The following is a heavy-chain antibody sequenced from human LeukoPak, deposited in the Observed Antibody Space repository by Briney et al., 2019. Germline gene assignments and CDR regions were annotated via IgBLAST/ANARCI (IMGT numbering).Heavy chain of an antibody. V-gene: IGHV3-21*01. CDR3: ARETDSTLFDY. CDR1: EFTFNNYG. Sequence: PGGSLRLSCAASEFTFNNYGMSWVRQAPGKVLEWVSSISSSSTYIFYADSVKGRFTISRDNAKNSLYVQMNSLRAEDTAVYYCARETDSTLFDYWGQGTLVTVSS. D-gene: IGHD2-2*01. CDR2: ISSSSTYI. J-gene: IGHJ4*02.